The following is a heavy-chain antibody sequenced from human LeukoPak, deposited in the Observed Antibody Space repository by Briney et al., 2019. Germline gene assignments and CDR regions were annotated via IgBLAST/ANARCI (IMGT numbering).Heavy chain of an antibody. CDR2: IRYDGSNK. CDR1: GFTFSSYG. D-gene: IGHD3-10*01. V-gene: IGHV3-30*02. J-gene: IGHJ4*02. Sequence: PGGSLRLSCAASGFTFSSYGMHWVRQAPGKGLEWVAFIRYDGSNKYYADSVKGRFTISRDNSKNTLYLQMNSLRAEDTAVYYCAKDKRLLWFGEFDYWGQGTLVTVSS. CDR3: AKDKRLLWFGEFDY.